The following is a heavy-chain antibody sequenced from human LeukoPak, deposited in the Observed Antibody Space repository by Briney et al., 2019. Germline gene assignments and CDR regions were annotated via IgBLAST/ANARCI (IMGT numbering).Heavy chain of an antibody. CDR3: ARLYGYSYGQHDAFDI. J-gene: IGHJ3*02. V-gene: IGHV4-59*08. D-gene: IGHD5-18*01. CDR2: IYYSGST. Sequence: SETLSLTCTVSGGSISSYYWSWIRQPPGKGLEWIGYIYYSGSTNYNPSLKSRVTISVETSKNQFSLKLSSVTAADTAVYYCARLYGYSYGQHDAFDIWGQGTMVTVSS. CDR1: GGSISSYY.